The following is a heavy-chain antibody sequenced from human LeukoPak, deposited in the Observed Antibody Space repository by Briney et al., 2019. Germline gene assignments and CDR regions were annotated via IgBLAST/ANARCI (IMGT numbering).Heavy chain of an antibody. CDR1: GGSFSGYY. Sequence: SETLSLTCAVYGGSFSGYYWSWIRQPPGKELEWIGSIYHSGSTYYNPSLKSRVTISVDTSKNQFSLKLSSVTAADTAVYYCARDTQYSSSSPSRNFYYYYMDVWGKGTTVTVSS. CDR2: IYHSGST. V-gene: IGHV4-34*01. CDR3: ARDTQYSSSSPSRNFYYYYMDV. D-gene: IGHD6-6*01. J-gene: IGHJ6*03.